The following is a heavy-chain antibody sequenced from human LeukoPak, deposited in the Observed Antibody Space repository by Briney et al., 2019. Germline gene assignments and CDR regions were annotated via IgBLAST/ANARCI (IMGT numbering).Heavy chain of an antibody. D-gene: IGHD2-15*01. CDR2: ISYDGNNK. V-gene: IGHV3-30*18. CDR1: GFTFSSYG. J-gene: IGHJ6*02. Sequence: GRSLRLSCGASGFTFSSYGIHWVRQAPGKGLEWVAVISYDGNNKYYADSVNGRFTISRDNSKNTLYLQMNSLRAEDTAVYYYAKDGGVTEGGRCHYYGMDFWGQGTTVTVSS. CDR3: AKDGGVTEGGRCHYYGMDF.